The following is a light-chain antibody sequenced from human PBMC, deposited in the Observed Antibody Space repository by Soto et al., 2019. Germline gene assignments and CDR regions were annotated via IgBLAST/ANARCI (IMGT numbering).Light chain of an antibody. CDR1: SSDVGSYNL. CDR2: EVS. Sequence: QSVLTQPPSVSGSPGQSVTISCTGTSSDVGSYNLFSWYQQPPGTAPKLMIYEVSNRPSGVPDRFSGSKSGNTASLTISGLQAEDEADYYCSSYTGSSTYVFGTGTKLTVL. J-gene: IGLJ1*01. CDR3: SSYTGSSTYV. V-gene: IGLV2-18*02.